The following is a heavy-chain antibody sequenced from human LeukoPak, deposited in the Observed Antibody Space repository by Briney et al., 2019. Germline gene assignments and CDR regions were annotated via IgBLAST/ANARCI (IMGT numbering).Heavy chain of an antibody. J-gene: IGHJ4*02. D-gene: IGHD5-18*01. CDR1: GGSISSGGYY. Sequence: SETLSLTCTVSGGSISSGGYYWSWIRQPPGKGLEWIGYIYHSGSTYYNPSLKSRVTISVDRSKNQFSLKLSSVTAADTAVYYCARGRHTEGLRDWGQGTLVTVSS. CDR3: ARGRHTEGLRD. V-gene: IGHV4-30-2*01. CDR2: IYHSGST.